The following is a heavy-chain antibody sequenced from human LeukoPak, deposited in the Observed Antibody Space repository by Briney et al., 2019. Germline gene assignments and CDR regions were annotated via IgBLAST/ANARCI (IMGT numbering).Heavy chain of an antibody. D-gene: IGHD4-17*01. Sequence: PSETLSLTCAVSGYSISSGYYCGWIRQPPGKGLEWIVSIYHSGSTYYNPSLKSRVTISVDTSKNQFSLKLSSVTAADTAVYYCARHPDYGASRTKFDPWGQGTLVTVSS. CDR3: ARHPDYGASRTKFDP. CDR2: IYHSGST. V-gene: IGHV4-38-2*01. CDR1: GYSISSGYY. J-gene: IGHJ5*02.